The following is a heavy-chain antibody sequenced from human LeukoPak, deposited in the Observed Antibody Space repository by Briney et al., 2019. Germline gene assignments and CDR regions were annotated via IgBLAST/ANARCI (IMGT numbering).Heavy chain of an antibody. CDR3: ARDGSGYYGYFDL. V-gene: IGHV4-59*01. J-gene: IGHJ2*01. Sequence: SETLSLTCTVSGGSISSYYWSWIRQPPGKGLEWIGYIYYSGGTNYNPSLRSRVTISVDTSKNQFSLKLSSVTAADTAVYYCARDGSGYYGYFDLWGRGTLVTVSS. CDR1: GGSISSYY. D-gene: IGHD3-3*01. CDR2: IYYSGGT.